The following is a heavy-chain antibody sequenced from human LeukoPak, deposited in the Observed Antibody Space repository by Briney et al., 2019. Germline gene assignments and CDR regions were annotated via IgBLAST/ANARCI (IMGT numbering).Heavy chain of an antibody. CDR1: GFTFSSYS. J-gene: IGHJ5*02. CDR2: ISSSSSTI. V-gene: IGHV3-48*01. D-gene: IGHD3-10*01. CDR3: ARDRGVRGGAVNWFDP. Sequence: GGSLRLSCAASGFTFSSYSMNWVRQAPGKGLEWVSYISSSSSTIYYADSVKGRFTISRDNSKNTLHLQMNSLRVEGTAVYYCARDRGVRGGAVNWFDPWGQGTLVTVSS.